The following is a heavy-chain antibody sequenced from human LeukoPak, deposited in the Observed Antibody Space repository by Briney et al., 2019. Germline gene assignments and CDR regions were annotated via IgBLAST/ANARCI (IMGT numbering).Heavy chain of an antibody. V-gene: IGHV4-39*01. D-gene: IGHD4-11*01. CDR3: STRKSTVTSYYYYYYMDV. Sequence: PSQTLSPTCPLSAGSISSSSYYWGWIRQPPGKGLEWIGSIYDSGTTYYNPSLESRVTISVDTSKNQFPLKLSSVTAADTAVYYCSTRKSTVTSYYYYYYMDVWGKGATVTVSS. CDR2: IYDSGTT. CDR1: AGSISSSSYY. J-gene: IGHJ6*03.